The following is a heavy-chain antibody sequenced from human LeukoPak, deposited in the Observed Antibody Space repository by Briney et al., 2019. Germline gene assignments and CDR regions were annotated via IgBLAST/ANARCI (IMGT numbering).Heavy chain of an antibody. CDR2: ISGSGGST. D-gene: IGHD5-18*01. CDR3: AKDLGYSYGFYFDY. Sequence: GGSLRLSCAASGFTFSSYAMSWVRQAPGKGLEWVSAISGSGGSTYYADSVKGRFTISRDNTKNTLYLQMNSLRAEDTAVYYCAKDLGYSYGFYFDYWGQGTLVTVSS. V-gene: IGHV3-23*01. J-gene: IGHJ4*02. CDR1: GFTFSSYA.